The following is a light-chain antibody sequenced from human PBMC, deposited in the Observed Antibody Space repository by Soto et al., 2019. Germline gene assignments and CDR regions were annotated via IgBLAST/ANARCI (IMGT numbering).Light chain of an antibody. CDR3: MQATKFPPYT. V-gene: IGKV2-24*01. J-gene: IGKJ2*01. Sequence: DVVMTQTPLSSPVTLGQPASISCRSSESLLHSDGNTYLSWLQQRPGQPPRLLIYKVSNRFSGVRDRFSGSGGGTDFALRISGVEAEDVGTYYCMQATKFPPYTFGQGTKLEIE. CDR1: ESLLHSDGNTY. CDR2: KVS.